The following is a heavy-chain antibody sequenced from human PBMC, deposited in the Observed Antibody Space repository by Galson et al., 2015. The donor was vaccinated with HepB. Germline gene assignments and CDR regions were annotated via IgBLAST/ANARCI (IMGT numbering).Heavy chain of an antibody. Sequence: SLRLSCAASGFTFSSYAMHWVRQAPGKGLEWVAVISYDGSNKYYADSVKGRFTISRDNSKNTLYLQMNSLRAEDTAVYYCARDGAYYDFWSGYYTYYYYYYMDVWGKGTTVTVSS. V-gene: IGHV3-30-3*01. J-gene: IGHJ6*03. CDR3: ARDGAYYDFWSGYYTYYYYYYMDV. CDR2: ISYDGSNK. CDR1: GFTFSSYA. D-gene: IGHD3-3*01.